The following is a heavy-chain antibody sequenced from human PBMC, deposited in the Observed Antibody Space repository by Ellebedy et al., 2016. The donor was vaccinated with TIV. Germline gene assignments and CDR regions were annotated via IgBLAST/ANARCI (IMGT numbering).Heavy chain of an antibody. CDR3: ARGNLIVVVPAAIWFDP. CDR1: GGSISSSSYY. CDR2: IYYSGRT. J-gene: IGHJ5*02. Sequence: SETLSLTXTVSGGSISSSSYYWSWIRQHPGKGLEWIGHIYYSGRTYYNPSLKTRLSLSVDTSKNQFSLKLSSVTAADTAVYYCARGNLIVVVPAAIWFDPWGQGTLVTVSS. D-gene: IGHD2-2*01. V-gene: IGHV4-31*03.